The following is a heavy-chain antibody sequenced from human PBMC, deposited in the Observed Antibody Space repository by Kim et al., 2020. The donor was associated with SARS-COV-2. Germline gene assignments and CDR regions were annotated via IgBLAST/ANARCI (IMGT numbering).Heavy chain of an antibody. CDR1: GYTFTSYY. CDR2: INPSGGST. D-gene: IGHD6-19*01. V-gene: IGHV1-46*01. J-gene: IGHJ1*01. CDR3: ARDQTERYVAGKGYFQH. Sequence: ASVKVSCKASGYTFTSYYMHWVRQAPGQGLEWMGIINPSGGSTSYAQKFQGRVTMTRDTSTSTVYMELSSLRSEDTAVYYCARDQTERYVAGKGYFQHWGQGTLVTVSS.